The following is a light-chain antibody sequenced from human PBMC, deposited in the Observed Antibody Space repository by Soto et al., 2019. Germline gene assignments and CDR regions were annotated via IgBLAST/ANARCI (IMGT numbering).Light chain of an antibody. Sequence: DTQMTQSPSSLSASVGDRVTITCRASQGDSAYLIWYQQRQGRAPKLLIYAASNLLSGVPSRFSGSGSGTNFTLTINSLQPEDVATYYCQQSYRTPHTFGQGTKLETK. J-gene: IGKJ2*01. V-gene: IGKV1-39*01. CDR1: QGDSAY. CDR3: QQSYRTPHT. CDR2: AAS.